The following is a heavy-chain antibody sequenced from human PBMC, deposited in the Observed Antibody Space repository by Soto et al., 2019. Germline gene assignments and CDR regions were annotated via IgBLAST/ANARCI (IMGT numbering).Heavy chain of an antibody. D-gene: IGHD3-22*01. CDR2: IIPIFGTA. J-gene: IGHJ4*02. V-gene: IGHV1-69*13. CDR3: ARGPNYYDSSGYYYAYLDY. CDR1: GGTFSSYA. Sequence: SVKVSCKASGGTFSSYAISWVRQAPGQGLEWMGGIIPIFGTANYAQKFQGRVTITADESTSTAYMELSSLRSEDTAVYYCARGPNYYDSSGYYYAYLDYWGQGTLLTVSS.